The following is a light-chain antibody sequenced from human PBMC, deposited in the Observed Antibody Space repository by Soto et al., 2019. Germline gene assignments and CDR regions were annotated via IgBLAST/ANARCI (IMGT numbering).Light chain of an antibody. Sequence: EIVLTESPGTLSLSPGERATLSCRASRSVSSSYLACYQQKPGQAPRLLIYGASSRATGIPDRFTGSGSGTDFTLTISRLEPEDFAVYYCQQYNTWPPITFGQGTRLEIK. CDR1: RSVSSSY. J-gene: IGKJ5*01. CDR2: GAS. CDR3: QQYNTWPPIT. V-gene: IGKV3-20*01.